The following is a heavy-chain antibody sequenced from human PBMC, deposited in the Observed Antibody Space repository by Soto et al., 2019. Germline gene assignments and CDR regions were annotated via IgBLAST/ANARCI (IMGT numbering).Heavy chain of an antibody. CDR3: ARDKKVPGTANFSYYSGMDV. CDR2: ISSSSTYI. J-gene: IGHJ6*02. CDR1: GFTLINYT. D-gene: IGHD6-13*01. Sequence: EVQLVESGGGLVKPGGSLRLSCVASGFTLINYTMNWVRQAPGKGVEWVSSISSSSTYIYYADSVRGRFTISTDKAKNSLHLQMNSLRAEDSAFYYYARDKKVPGTANFSYYSGMDVWGHGTTVTVSS. V-gene: IGHV3-21*01.